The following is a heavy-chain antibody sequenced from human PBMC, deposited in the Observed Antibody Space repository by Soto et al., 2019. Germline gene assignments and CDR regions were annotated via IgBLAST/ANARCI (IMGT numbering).Heavy chain of an antibody. V-gene: IGHV3-74*01. CDR1: GFTFNNYG. CDR3: AKREGNTYGLFH. CDR2: IKTDGSST. Sequence: GGSLRLSCAASGFTFNNYGMHWVRQAPGKGLVWVSGIKTDGSSTDYADSVKGRFTISRDNAKNTLYLQMNSLRAEDTAVYYCAKREGNTYGLFHWGQGTLVTVSS. J-gene: IGHJ4*02. D-gene: IGHD5-18*01.